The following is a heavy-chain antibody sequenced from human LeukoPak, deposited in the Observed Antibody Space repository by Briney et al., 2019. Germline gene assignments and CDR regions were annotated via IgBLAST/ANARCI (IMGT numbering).Heavy chain of an antibody. CDR3: ARDTYRFFDL. V-gene: IGHV3-7*01. CDR2: IKEEGSDI. J-gene: IGHJ2*01. CDR1: GFTFSSYW. Sequence: GGSLRLSCAASGFTFSSYWMGWVRQAPGKGLEWVADIKEEGSDIYSVDSVKGRFTISGDNAKNSLYLQMNSLRAEDTAVYYCARDTYRFFDLWGRGTLVTVSS.